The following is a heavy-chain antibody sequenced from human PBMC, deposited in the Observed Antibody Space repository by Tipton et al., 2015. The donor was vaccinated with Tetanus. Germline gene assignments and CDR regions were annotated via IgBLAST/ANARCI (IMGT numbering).Heavy chain of an antibody. Sequence: SLRLSCAASGFTFSSYAMHWVRQAPGKGLEWVAVISYDGSNKYYADSVKGRFTISRDNSKNTLYLQMNSLRAEDTAVYYCARGLEMATARFDYWGQGTLVTVSS. V-gene: IGHV3-30-3*01. CDR3: ARGLEMATARFDY. J-gene: IGHJ4*02. CDR1: GFTFSSYA. D-gene: IGHD5-24*01. CDR2: ISYDGSNK.